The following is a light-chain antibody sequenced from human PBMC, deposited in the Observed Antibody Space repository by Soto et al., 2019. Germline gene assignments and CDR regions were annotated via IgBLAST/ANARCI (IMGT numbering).Light chain of an antibody. CDR3: QQYGSSPPWT. J-gene: IGKJ1*01. CDR2: GAS. Sequence: IVLTQTPDTLSFSPGERATLSFRASQSVSSSYLAWYQQKPGQAPRLLIYGASSRATGIPDRFSGSGSGTDFTLTISRLEPEDFAVYYCQQYGSSPPWTFGQGTKVDIK. V-gene: IGKV3-20*01. CDR1: QSVSSSY.